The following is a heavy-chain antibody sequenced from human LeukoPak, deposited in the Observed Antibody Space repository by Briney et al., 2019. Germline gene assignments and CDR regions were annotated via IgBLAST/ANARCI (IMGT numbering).Heavy chain of an antibody. D-gene: IGHD3-3*01. CDR3: ARHGPKHYDFWSGYYNDY. Sequence: PSETLSLTCTVSGGSINSSIYYWGWVRQPPGKGLEWIGTIYYSGTTYYNPSLKSRVTISEGTSKNQFSLKLTSVTAADTAVYYCARHGPKHYDFWSGYYNDYWGQGTLVTVSS. CDR1: GGSINSSIYY. J-gene: IGHJ4*02. CDR2: IYYSGTT. V-gene: IGHV4-39*01.